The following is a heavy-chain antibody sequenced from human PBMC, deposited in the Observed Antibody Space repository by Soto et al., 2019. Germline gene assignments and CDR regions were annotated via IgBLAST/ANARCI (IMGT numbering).Heavy chain of an antibody. J-gene: IGHJ5*02. Sequence: PSETLSLTCTVSDGSISSSSYYWGWIRQPPGKGLEWIGSIYYSGSTYYNPSLKSRVTISVDTSKNQFSLKLSSVTAADTAVYYCAKTPGLLDWFDPWGQGTLVTVS. CDR2: IYYSGST. V-gene: IGHV4-39*01. D-gene: IGHD3-10*01. CDR3: AKTPGLLDWFDP. CDR1: DGSISSSSYY.